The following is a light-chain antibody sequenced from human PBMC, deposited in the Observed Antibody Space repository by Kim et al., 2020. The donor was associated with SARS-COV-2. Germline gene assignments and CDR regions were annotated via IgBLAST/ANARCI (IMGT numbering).Light chain of an antibody. J-gene: IGLJ1*01. Sequence: GQSITLSCTGTSSDVGAYNYVSWYQQHPGKAPKLLIYDVIKRPSGVSDRFSASKSGNAASLTISGLQAEDEADYYCLSYTSTSSYVFGTGTKVTVL. CDR1: SSDVGAYNY. CDR3: LSYTSTSSYV. CDR2: DVI. V-gene: IGLV2-14*04.